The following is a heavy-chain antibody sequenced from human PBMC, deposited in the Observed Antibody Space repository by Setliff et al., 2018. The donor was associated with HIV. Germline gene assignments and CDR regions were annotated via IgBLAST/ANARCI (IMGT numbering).Heavy chain of an antibody. D-gene: IGHD1-1*01. CDR1: GYTFTSYL. J-gene: IGHJ6*02. CDR2: ISAYNGNT. V-gene: IGHV1-18*01. Sequence: VASVKVSCKASGYTFTSYLITWVRQAPGQGLEWMGWISAYNGNTNYAQKLQGRVTMTTDTSTSTAYMELRSLRSDDTAVYYCARIPTGTTLYYYRLDVWGQGTTVTVSS. CDR3: ARIPTGTTLYYYRLDV.